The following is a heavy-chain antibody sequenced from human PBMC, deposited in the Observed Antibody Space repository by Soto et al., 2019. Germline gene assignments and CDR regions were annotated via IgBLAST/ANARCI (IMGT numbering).Heavy chain of an antibody. J-gene: IGHJ4*02. V-gene: IGHV3-23*01. Sequence: GGSLILSCAASEFTFSSYAMSWVRQAPGKGLEWVSAISGSGGSTYYADSVKGRFTISRDNSKNTLYLQMNSLRAEDTAVYYCAKDLTADYGDYADNDYWGQGTLVTVSS. D-gene: IGHD4-17*01. CDR2: ISGSGGST. CDR1: EFTFSSYA. CDR3: AKDLTADYGDYADNDY.